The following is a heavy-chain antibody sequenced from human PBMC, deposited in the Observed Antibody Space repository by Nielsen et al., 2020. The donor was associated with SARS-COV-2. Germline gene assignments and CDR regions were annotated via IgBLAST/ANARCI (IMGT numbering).Heavy chain of an antibody. D-gene: IGHD6-19*01. V-gene: IGHV5-10-1*01. J-gene: IGHJ4*02. CDR1: GFCFISYC. Sequence: KVSCMGSGFCFISYCITWVRQLPGKGLEWMGRIDPSDSYTNYSPSFQGHVTISADKSISTAYLQWSSLKASDTAMYYCANIAVAAPVNYWGQGTLVTVSS. CDR3: ANIAVAAPVNY. CDR2: IDPSDSYT.